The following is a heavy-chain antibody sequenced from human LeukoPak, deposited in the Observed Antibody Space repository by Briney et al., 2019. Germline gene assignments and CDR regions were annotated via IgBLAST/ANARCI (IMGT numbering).Heavy chain of an antibody. CDR2: INPSVGST. J-gene: IGHJ5*02. Sequence: ASVKVSCMASGYSFTSYYVRWVRQTPGQGLEWMGIINPSVGSTSYAQKFQGRVTMSRDTSTSTVYMELSSLRSEDTAVYCCAAPYSSSWFDLWGQGNPVTVSS. D-gene: IGHD2-21*01. V-gene: IGHV1-46*01. CDR3: AAPYSSSWFDL. CDR1: GYSFTSYY.